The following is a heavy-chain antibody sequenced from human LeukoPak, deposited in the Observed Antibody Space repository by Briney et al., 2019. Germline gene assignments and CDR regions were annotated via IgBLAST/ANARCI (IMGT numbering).Heavy chain of an antibody. CDR2: IKPDSVAT. CDR3: ARDHDYGPDY. J-gene: IGHJ4*02. V-gene: IGHV1-2*02. Sequence: ASVKVSCKTSGFTFRDHYMHWLRQAAGQGLEWTGWIKPDSVATNYAQKFQGRFTMSRDMSISTVYMELSSLTSDDTAMYWCARDHDYGPDYWGQGTLVTVSA. CDR1: GFTFRDHY. D-gene: IGHD4/OR15-4a*01.